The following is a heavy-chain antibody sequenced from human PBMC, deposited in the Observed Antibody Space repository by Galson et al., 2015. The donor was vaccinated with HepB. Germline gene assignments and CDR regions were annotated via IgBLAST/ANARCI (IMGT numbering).Heavy chain of an antibody. V-gene: IGHV5-51*01. CDR2: IYPGDSDT. CDR3: ARHRTTVARGYYYYGMDV. Sequence: QSGAEVKKPGESLKISCKGSGYSFTNYWIGWVRQMPGKGLEWMGIIYPGDSDTRYSPSFQGQVTISADKSISPAYLQWSSLKASDTALYYCARHRTTVARGYYYYGMDVWGQGTTVTVSS. D-gene: IGHD4-23*01. CDR1: GYSFTNYW. J-gene: IGHJ6*02.